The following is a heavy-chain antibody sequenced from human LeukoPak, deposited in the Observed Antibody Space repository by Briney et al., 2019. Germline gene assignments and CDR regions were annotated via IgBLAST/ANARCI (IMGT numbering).Heavy chain of an antibody. Sequence: PGGSLRLSCAASGFTFSYYAMHWVRQAPGKGLEWVAVISYDGSNEYYADSMKGRFTISRDNSKNTLSLQMNTLRPEDTAVYYCARPIDNGSGSYYFDYWGQGTLVTVSS. D-gene: IGHD3-10*01. CDR3: ARPIDNGSGSYYFDY. V-gene: IGHV3-30-3*01. J-gene: IGHJ4*02. CDR1: GFTFSYYA. CDR2: ISYDGSNE.